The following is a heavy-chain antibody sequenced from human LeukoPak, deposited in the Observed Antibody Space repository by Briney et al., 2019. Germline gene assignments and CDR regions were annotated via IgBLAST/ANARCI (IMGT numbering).Heavy chain of an antibody. Sequence: VGSLRLSCAASGFTFSNAWMSWVRQAPGKGLEWVGRIKSKPDGGTTDYAAPVKGRFTISRDDSKNTVYLQINSLKTEDTAVYYCATGWYFDYWGQGTLVTVSS. CDR3: ATGWYFDY. V-gene: IGHV3-15*01. CDR2: IKSKPDGGTT. J-gene: IGHJ4*02. D-gene: IGHD6-19*01. CDR1: GFTFSNAW.